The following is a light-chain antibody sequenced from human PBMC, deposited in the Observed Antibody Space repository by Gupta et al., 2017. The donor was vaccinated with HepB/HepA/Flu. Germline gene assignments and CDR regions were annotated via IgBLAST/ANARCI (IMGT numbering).Light chain of an antibody. J-gene: IGKJ4*01. CDR2: DGS. CDR1: QRIGSNY. CDR3: QQDETSLT. Sequence: EVVLTQSPGTLSLSPGEKATLSCRASQRIGSNYLVWYQQKRGQPPRLVIYDGSSRANGIPDRFSDSGSGTDFTLTISRLEPEDFAVYYWQQDETSLTFGGGTKVETK. V-gene: IGKV3-20*01.